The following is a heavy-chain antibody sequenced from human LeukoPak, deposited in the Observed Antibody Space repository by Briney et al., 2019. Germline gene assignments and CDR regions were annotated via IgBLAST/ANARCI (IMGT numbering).Heavy chain of an antibody. CDR1: GFTFSSRDW. CDR2: IKQDGSEK. Sequence: GGSLRLSCVASGFTFSSRDWMTWVRQAPGKGLEWVANIKQDGSEKNYVDSVKGRFTISRDNAKNSVDLQMNSLRPEDTAVYYCAKAMKVGATVYYFDYWGQGTLVTVSS. J-gene: IGHJ4*02. D-gene: IGHD1-26*01. V-gene: IGHV3-7*01. CDR3: AKAMKVGATVYYFDY.